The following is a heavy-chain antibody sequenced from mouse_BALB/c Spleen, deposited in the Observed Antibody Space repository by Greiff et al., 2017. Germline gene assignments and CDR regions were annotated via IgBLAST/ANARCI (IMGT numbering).Heavy chain of an antibody. CDR1: GFSLSTSGMS. CDR3: ARIYGPSNAMDY. D-gene: IGHD1-1*02. J-gene: IGHJ4*01. V-gene: IGHV8-8*01. CDR2: IWWNDDK. Sequence: QVTLKESGPGILQPSQTLSLTCSFSGFSLSTSGMSVGWIRQPSGKGLEWLAHIWWNDDKYYNPALKSRLTISKDTSNNQVFLKIASVVTADTATYYCARIYGPSNAMDYWGQGTSVTVSS.